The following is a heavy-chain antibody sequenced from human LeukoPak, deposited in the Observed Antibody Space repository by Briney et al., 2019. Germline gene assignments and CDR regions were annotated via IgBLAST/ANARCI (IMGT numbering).Heavy chain of an antibody. CDR3: TTDSSGWYLVRYFDY. CDR2: IKSKTDGGTT. Sequence: PGGSLRLSCAASGFSFNSDWMDWVRQAPGKGLEWVGRIKSKTDGGTTDYAAPVKGRFTISRDDSKNTLYLQMNSLKTEDTAVYYCTTDSSGWYLVRYFDYWGQGTLVTVSS. D-gene: IGHD6-13*01. J-gene: IGHJ4*02. V-gene: IGHV3-15*01. CDR1: GFSFNSDW.